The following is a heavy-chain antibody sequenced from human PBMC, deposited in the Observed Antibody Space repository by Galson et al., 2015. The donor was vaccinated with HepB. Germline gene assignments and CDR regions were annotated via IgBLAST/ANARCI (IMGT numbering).Heavy chain of an antibody. CDR2: MSPKGGDT. CDR1: GYSFTSYD. J-gene: IGHJ3*01. Sequence: SVKVSCKASGYSFTSYDIHWVRQVTGQGLEWMGLMSPKGGDTGYAQSFQGRVTMTRDTSMRTAFMELRSLRTEDTAMYYCAKGDGDYPESFDFWGQGTMVIVSS. D-gene: IGHD4-17*01. V-gene: IGHV1-8*02. CDR3: AKGDGDYPESFDF.